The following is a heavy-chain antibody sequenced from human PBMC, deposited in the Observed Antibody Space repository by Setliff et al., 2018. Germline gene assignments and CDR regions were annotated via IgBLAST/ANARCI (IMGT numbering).Heavy chain of an antibody. Sequence: ASVKVSCKASGFTFTGYYTHWVRQAPGQRLEWMGWMNIDNGKTEYSQEFQDRVTFTRDTFAETAYMELRSLTSDDMAVYYCARGYCDGIGCPAPLYYFDSWGQGTLVTVSS. CDR3: ARGYCDGIGCPAPLYYFDS. CDR2: MNIDNGKT. J-gene: IGHJ4*02. CDR1: GFTFTGYY. D-gene: IGHD2-21*01. V-gene: IGHV1-3*03.